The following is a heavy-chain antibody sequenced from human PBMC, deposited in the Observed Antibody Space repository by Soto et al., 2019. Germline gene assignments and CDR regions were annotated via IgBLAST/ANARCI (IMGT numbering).Heavy chain of an antibody. CDR1: GFTFSSFG. D-gene: IGHD3-10*01. CDR3: ARDYRPYGSGTLYYFDY. Sequence: PGGSLRLSCAVSGFTFSSFGMNWVRQAPGKGLEWISYITSDSSTRHYADSVKGRFTISRDNANNSLYLQMNSLRDDDTAVYYCARDYRPYGSGTLYYFDYWGQGTQVTVSS. CDR2: ITSDSSTR. J-gene: IGHJ4*02. V-gene: IGHV3-48*02.